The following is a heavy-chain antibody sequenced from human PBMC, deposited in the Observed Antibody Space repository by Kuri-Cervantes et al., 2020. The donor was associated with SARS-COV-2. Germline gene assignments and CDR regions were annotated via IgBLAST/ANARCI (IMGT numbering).Heavy chain of an antibody. CDR2: IRSDGSST. D-gene: IGHD4-23*01. V-gene: IGHV3-74*01. CDR3: ARAVSDGNSHYDF. J-gene: IGHJ4*02. CDR1: GFTFSDYS. Sequence: GGSLRLSCAVSGFTFSDYSMHWVRQGPGRGLVWVSRIRSDGSSTSYADSVEGRFTISRDNAKNTLYLQMNSLRAEDTAVYYCARAVSDGNSHYDFWGQGALVTVSS.